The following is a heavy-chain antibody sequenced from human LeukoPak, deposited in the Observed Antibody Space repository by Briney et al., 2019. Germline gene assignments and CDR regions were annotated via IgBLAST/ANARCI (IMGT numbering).Heavy chain of an antibody. CDR2: TSGSGGST. CDR3: AELGITMIGGV. Sequence: GGTLRLSCAASGFTFSSYGMSWVRQAPGKGLEWVSATSGSGGSTYYADSVKGRFTISRDNSKNTLYLQMNSLRAEDTAVYYCAELGITMIGGVWGKGTTVTISS. J-gene: IGHJ6*04. V-gene: IGHV3-23*01. CDR1: GFTFSSYG. D-gene: IGHD3-10*02.